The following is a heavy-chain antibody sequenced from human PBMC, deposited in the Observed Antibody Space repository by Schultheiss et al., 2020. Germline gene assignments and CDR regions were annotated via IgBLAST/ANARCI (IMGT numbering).Heavy chain of an antibody. V-gene: IGHV3-23*01. D-gene: IGHD6-6*01. J-gene: IGHJ6*02. CDR3: ATAPLAARPYNYYYYGMDV. Sequence: GGSLRLSCAASGFTFSSYAMSWVRQAPGKGLEWVSAISGSGGSTYYADSVKGRFTISRDNSKNTLYLQMNSLRAEDTAVYYCATAPLAARPYNYYYYGMDVWGQGTTVTVSS. CDR2: ISGSGGST. CDR1: GFTFSSYA.